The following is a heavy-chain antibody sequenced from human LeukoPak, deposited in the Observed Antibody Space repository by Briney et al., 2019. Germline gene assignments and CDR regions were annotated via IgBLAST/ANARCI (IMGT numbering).Heavy chain of an antibody. CDR1: GVSFSASW. CDR3: ARFGYVAAVDV. CDR2: IDPAGSET. Sequence: GGSLRLSCAASGVSFSASWMTWVRQAPGTGLEWVANIDPAGSETYYSISRDNAKNLVYLQMNSLRAEDTAVYHCARFGYVAAVDVWGQGTPVTVSS. V-gene: IGHV3-7*01. D-gene: IGHD2-15*01. J-gene: IGHJ4*02.